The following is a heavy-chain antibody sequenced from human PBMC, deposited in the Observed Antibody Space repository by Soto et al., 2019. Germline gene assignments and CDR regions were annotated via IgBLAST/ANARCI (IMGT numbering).Heavy chain of an antibody. D-gene: IGHD2-15*01. CDR3: ARVSRDCSGGSCPYNWFDP. Sequence: SETLSLTCTVSGGSISSSSYYWGWIRQPPGKGLEWIGSIYYSGSTCYNPSLKSRVTISVDTSKNQFSLKLSSVTAADTAVYYCARVSRDCSGGSCPYNWFDPWGQGTLVTVSS. V-gene: IGHV4-39*01. J-gene: IGHJ5*02. CDR2: IYYSGST. CDR1: GGSISSSSYY.